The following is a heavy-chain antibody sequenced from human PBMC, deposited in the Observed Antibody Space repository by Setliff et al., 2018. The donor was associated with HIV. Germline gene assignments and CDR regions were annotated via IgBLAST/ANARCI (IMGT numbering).Heavy chain of an antibody. CDR1: GGSISSYY. D-gene: IGHD5-18*01. J-gene: IGHJ5*02. Sequence: SETLSLTCTVSGGSISSYYWGWIRQPPGKGLEWIGYINYSGSTNYNPSLQSRVTISVDMSKNHFSLKLTSVTAADTAVYYCARYSYGYVRDLRFDPWGQGSLVTVYS. CDR3: ARYSYGYVRDLRFDP. CDR2: INYSGST. V-gene: IGHV4-59*08.